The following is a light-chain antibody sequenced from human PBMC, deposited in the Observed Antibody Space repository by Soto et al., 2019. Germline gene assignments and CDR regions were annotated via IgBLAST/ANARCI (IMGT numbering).Light chain of an antibody. CDR2: GAS. J-gene: IGKJ3*01. V-gene: IGKV1-39*01. CDR3: QQSSSTPLT. CDR1: QNIDNY. Sequence: DIQMTQSPSYLSASVGGTVTITCRASQNIDNYLNWYQHEPGKAPKLLIYGASTLQSGVPSRLSGSRSGTDFTLTVATPQPEDFATYYCQQSSSTPLTFGPGTTV.